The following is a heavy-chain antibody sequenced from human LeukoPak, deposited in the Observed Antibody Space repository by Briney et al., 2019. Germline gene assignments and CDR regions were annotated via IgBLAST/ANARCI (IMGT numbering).Heavy chain of an antibody. J-gene: IGHJ3*02. Sequence: PGGSLRLSCAGSGLTVSRNYMSWVRQAPGKGLEWVSDIYSSGSTYYADSVKGRFTISRDNSKNTLYLQMNSLRAEDTAVYYCARGYCGGDCPRDDDAFDIWGQGTTVTVSS. CDR3: ARGYCGGDCPRDDDAFDI. V-gene: IGHV3-66*01. CDR1: GLTVSRNY. CDR2: IYSSGST. D-gene: IGHD2-21*02.